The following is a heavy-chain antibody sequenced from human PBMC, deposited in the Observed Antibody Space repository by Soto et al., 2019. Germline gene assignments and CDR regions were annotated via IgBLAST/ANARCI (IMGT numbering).Heavy chain of an antibody. D-gene: IGHD5-12*01. CDR1: GGSISSYY. J-gene: IGHJ6*02. CDR3: ARSRDGYNCYYYEGMDV. V-gene: IGHV4-4*07. Sequence: PSETLSLTCTVSGGSISSYYWSWIRQPAGKGLEWIGRIYTSGSTNYNPSLKSRITMSLHTSKNQFSLKLNSVTAADTALYYCARSRDGYNCYYYEGMDVWGQGTTLP. CDR2: IYTSGST.